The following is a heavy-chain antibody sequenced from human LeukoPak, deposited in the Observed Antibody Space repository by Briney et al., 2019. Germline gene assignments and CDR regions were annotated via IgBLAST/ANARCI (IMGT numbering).Heavy chain of an antibody. CDR1: GFTFSSYA. CDR3: ANYWTTGTPTFAFDY. V-gene: IGHV3-23*01. CDR2: ISGSGGST. D-gene: IGHD1-1*01. Sequence: GGSLRPSCAASGFTFSSYAMSWVRQAPGKGLEWVSAISGSGGSTYYADSVKGRFTISRDNSKNTLYLQMNSLRAEDTAVYYCANYWTTGTPTFAFDYWGQGTLVTVSS. J-gene: IGHJ4*02.